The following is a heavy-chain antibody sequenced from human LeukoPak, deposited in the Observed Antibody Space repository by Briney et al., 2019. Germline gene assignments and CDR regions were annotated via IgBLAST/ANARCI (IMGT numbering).Heavy chain of an antibody. J-gene: IGHJ4*02. CDR2: ISSSSSTI. Sequence: GGSLRLSCAASGFTFSSYSMNWVRQAPGKGLEWVSYISSSSSTIYYADSVKGRFTISRDNSKNTLYLQMNSLRAEDTAVYYCAKGGAAAADSPFDYWGQGTLVTVSS. CDR1: GFTFSSYS. D-gene: IGHD6-13*01. V-gene: IGHV3-48*01. CDR3: AKGGAAAADSPFDY.